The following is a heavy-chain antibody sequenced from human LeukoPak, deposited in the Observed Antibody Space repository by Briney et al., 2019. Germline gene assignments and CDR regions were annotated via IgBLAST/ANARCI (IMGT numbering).Heavy chain of an antibody. Sequence: GGSLRLSCAASGFTFSSYAMHWVRQAPGKGLEWVAVISYDGSNKYYADSVKGRFTISRDNSKNTLYLQMNSLRAEDTAVYYCARTLRAPDHWGQGTLVTVSS. CDR1: GFTFSSYA. V-gene: IGHV3-30*04. CDR3: ARTLRAPDH. CDR2: ISYDGSNK. J-gene: IGHJ4*02. D-gene: IGHD2/OR15-2a*01.